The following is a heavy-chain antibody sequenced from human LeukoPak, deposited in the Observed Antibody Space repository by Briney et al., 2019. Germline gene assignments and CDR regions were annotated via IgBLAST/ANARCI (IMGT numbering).Heavy chain of an antibody. V-gene: IGHV1-18*01. D-gene: IGHD4-17*01. CDR3: ARARSLYGDYGIYYYYYYGMDV. CDR2: ISAYNGNT. J-gene: IGHJ6*02. Sequence: GASVKVSCKASGYTFTSYGISWVRQAPGQGLEWMGWISAYNGNTNYAQKLQGRVTMTTDTSTSTAYMELRSLRSDDTAVYYCARARSLYGDYGIYYYYYYGMDVWGQGTTVTVSS. CDR1: GYTFTSYG.